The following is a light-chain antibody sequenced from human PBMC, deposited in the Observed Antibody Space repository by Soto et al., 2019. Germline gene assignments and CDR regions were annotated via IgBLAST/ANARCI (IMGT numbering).Light chain of an antibody. V-gene: IGKV1-5*01. CDR2: AAS. CDR3: QQYYSYPPT. J-gene: IGKJ1*01. CDR1: QSISSW. Sequence: IPMTQSPSTLSASVGDRVTITCWASQSISSWLAWYQQKPGKAPKLLIYAASSLQSGVPSRFSSSGSGTDFTLTISCLQSEDFATYYCQQYYSYPPTCGQGTKVDI.